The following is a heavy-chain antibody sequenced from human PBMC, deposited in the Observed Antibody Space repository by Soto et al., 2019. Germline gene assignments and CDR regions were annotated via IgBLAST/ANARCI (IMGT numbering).Heavy chain of an antibody. D-gene: IGHD3-16*01. CDR1: GFTFDDYA. CDR3: AKDRNIHSTTGGAFAT. Sequence: EVQLVESGGGLVQPGRSLRLSCAASGFTFDDYAMHWVRQAPGKGLEWVSGISWNSGSIGYADSVKGRFTISRDNATNSLYLQMTSLRAEDTALYYCAKDRNIHSTTGGAFATWAQGTMVTVSS. J-gene: IGHJ3*02. V-gene: IGHV3-9*01. CDR2: ISWNSGSI.